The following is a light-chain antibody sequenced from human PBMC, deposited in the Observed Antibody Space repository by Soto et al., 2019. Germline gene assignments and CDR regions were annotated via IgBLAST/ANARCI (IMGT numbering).Light chain of an antibody. CDR2: GGS. Sequence: DIQMTQSPSSLAASVGERVTITCRASQNIHRFLNWYQQKPGKAPQVLIYGGSALQSGVPSRFSGSGSGTDFKLTISSLQPEDFASYFCQQSYNIPFTFGPGTRVD. CDR3: QQSYNIPFT. CDR1: QNIHRF. J-gene: IGKJ3*01. V-gene: IGKV1-39*01.